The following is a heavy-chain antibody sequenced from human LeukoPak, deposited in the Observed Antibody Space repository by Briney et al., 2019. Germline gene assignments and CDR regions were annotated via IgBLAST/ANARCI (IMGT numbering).Heavy chain of an antibody. D-gene: IGHD1-26*01. CDR2: IGGGSETT. V-gene: IGHV3-23*01. Sequence: PGGSLRLSCAASGFTFGSYAMSWVRQAPGKGLEWVSTIGGGSETTSYADSAKGRFTNSRDNSKNTVYLQMNSLRAEDTAVYYCAKVLSGSQDYWGQGTLVTVSS. CDR3: AKVLSGSQDY. CDR1: GFTFGSYA. J-gene: IGHJ4*02.